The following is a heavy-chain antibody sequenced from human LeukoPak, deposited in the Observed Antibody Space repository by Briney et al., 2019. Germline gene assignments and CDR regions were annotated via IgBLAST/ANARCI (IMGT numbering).Heavy chain of an antibody. D-gene: IGHD4-17*01. CDR1: GYSLTNYY. CDR3: AREGRTDYGASRSFDI. V-gene: IGHV1-46*01. Sequence: ASVKVSCKASGYSLTNYYMHWVRHVPGRGPEWLGLINPSGGTKYAKKFQDRVTMTRDTSTSTIYMELSSLTSEDRAVYYCAREGRTDYGASRSFDIWGQGTMVTVSS. CDR2: INPSGGT. J-gene: IGHJ3*02.